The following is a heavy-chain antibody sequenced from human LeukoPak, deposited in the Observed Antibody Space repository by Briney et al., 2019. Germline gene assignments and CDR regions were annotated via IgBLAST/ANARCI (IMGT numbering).Heavy chain of an antibody. V-gene: IGHV3-48*01. J-gene: IGHJ4*02. Sequence: PGGSLRLSCAASGFTFSTYWMRWVRQAPGKGLEWVSYISSSSSTIYYADSVKGRFTISRDNAKNSLYLQMNSLRAEDTAVYYCARPVYWTSSHYGSGSYGYWGQGTLVTVSS. D-gene: IGHD3-10*01. CDR2: ISSSSSTI. CDR3: ARPVYWTSSHYGSGSYGY. CDR1: GFTFSTYW.